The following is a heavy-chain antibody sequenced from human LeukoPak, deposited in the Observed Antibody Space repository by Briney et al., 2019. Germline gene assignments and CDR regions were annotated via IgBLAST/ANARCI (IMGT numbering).Heavy chain of an antibody. V-gene: IGHV3-43*02. J-gene: IGHJ6*02. CDR2: ISGDGGST. Sequence: PGGSLRLSCAASGFTFDDYAMHWVRQAPGKGLEWVSLISGDGGSTYYADSVKGRFTISRDNSKNSLYLQMNSLRTEDTALYYCHRQQLANYYYYGMDVWGQGTTVTVSS. D-gene: IGHD6-13*01. CDR1: GFTFDDYA. CDR3: HRQQLANYYYYGMDV.